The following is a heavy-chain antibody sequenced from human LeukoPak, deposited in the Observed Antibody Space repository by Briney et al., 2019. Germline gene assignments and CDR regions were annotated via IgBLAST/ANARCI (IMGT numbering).Heavy chain of an antibody. D-gene: IGHD3-10*02. Sequence: PGGSLRLSCAASGFTFSSYSMKWVRQAPGKGLEWVSFISSSSSYIYYADSVKGRFTISRDNARNSLYLQINSLRAEDTAVYYCARGTMFPYYFDYWGQGTLATVSS. V-gene: IGHV3-21*01. CDR1: GFTFSSYS. CDR2: ISSSSSYI. CDR3: ARGTMFPYYFDY. J-gene: IGHJ4*02.